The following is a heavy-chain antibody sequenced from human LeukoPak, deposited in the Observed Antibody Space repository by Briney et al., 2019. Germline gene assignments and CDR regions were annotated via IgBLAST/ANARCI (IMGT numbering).Heavy chain of an antibody. V-gene: IGHV4-34*01. CDR3: ARLSVVVTPYYYYGMDV. CDR2: INHSGSA. Sequence: PSETLSLTCAVYGGSFSGYYWSWIRQPPGTGLEWIGEINHSGSANYNPSLESRVTISVDTSKNQFSLKLSSVTAADTAVYYCARLSVVVTPYYYYGMDVWGKGTTVTVSS. CDR1: GGSFSGYY. J-gene: IGHJ6*04. D-gene: IGHD2-21*02.